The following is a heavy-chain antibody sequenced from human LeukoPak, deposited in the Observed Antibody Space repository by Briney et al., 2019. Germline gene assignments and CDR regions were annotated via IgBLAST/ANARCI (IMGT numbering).Heavy chain of an antibody. J-gene: IGHJ4*02. CDR3: ARSIVATMSFDY. CDR2: IYYSGST. CDR1: GGSISNSSYY. V-gene: IGHV4-39*01. Sequence: SETLSLTCTVSGGSISNSSYYWGWIRQPPGKGLEWIGSIYYSGSTYYNPSLKSRVTISVDTSKNQFSLKLSSVTAADTAVYYCARSIVATMSFDYWGQGTLVTVSS. D-gene: IGHD5-12*01.